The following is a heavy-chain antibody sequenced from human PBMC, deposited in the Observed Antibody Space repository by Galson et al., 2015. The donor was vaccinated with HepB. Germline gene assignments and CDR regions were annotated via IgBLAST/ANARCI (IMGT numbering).Heavy chain of an antibody. V-gene: IGHV3-33*01. CDR2: IWYDGSNK. J-gene: IGHJ3*02. CDR1: GFTFSSYG. Sequence: SLRLSCAASGFTFSSYGMHWVRQAPGKGLEWVAVIWYDGSNKYYADSVKGQFTISRDNSKNTLYLQMNSLRAEDTAVYYCARDQYCSSTSCYQANAFDIWGQGTMVTVSS. D-gene: IGHD2-2*01. CDR3: ARDQYCSSTSCYQANAFDI.